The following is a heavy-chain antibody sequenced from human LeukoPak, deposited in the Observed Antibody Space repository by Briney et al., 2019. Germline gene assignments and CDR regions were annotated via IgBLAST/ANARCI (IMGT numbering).Heavy chain of an antibody. D-gene: IGHD1-26*01. CDR3: AKDSGQYGTCFDY. V-gene: IGHV1-69*05. Sequence: GASVKVSCKASGGTFSSYAISWVRQAPGQGLEWMGGIIPIFGTANYAQKFQGRVTITTDESTSTAYMELSSLRSEDTAVYYCAKDSGQYGTCFDYWGQGTLVTVSS. J-gene: IGHJ4*02. CDR1: GGTFSSYA. CDR2: IIPIFGTA.